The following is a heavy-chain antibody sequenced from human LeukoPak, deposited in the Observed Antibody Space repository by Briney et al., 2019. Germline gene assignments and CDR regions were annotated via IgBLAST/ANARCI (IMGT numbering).Heavy chain of an antibody. V-gene: IGHV1-2*02. CDR1: GYTFTDYY. Sequence: ASVKVSCKASGYTFTDYYMHWVRQAPGQGLEWMGWLNPNSGDTNYAQKFQGRVSMTRDTSISTAYMDLSDLRSDDTAVYYCARGRNIEMTTMSGGSDYWGQGTQVTVSS. J-gene: IGHJ4*02. CDR2: LNPNSGDT. D-gene: IGHD5-24*01. CDR3: ARGRNIEMTTMSGGSDY.